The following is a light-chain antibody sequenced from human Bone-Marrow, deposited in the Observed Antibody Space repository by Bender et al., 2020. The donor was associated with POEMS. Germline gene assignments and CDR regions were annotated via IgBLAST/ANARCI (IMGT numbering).Light chain of an antibody. V-gene: IGLV2-14*03. J-gene: IGLJ2*01. CDR2: DVS. CDR1: SSDVGAYDF. CDR3: STFTSSSVL. Sequence: QSALTQPASVSGSPGESITISCTGSSSDVGAYDFVSWYQQHPAEAPKLIIFDVSNRPSGVSDRFSASKSANTASLTISGLQPEDEADYYCSTFTSSSVLFGGGTKLTVL.